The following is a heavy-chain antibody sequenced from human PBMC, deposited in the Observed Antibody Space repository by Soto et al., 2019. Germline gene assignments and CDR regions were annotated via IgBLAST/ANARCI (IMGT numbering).Heavy chain of an antibody. Sequence: EVQLVESGGGLVKPGGSLRLSCAASGFTFSNAWMNWVRQAPGKGLEWIGRIKSKVDGGTTEYAAHVKVRFTISRDDSKNTLYLQISRLKSEETVVYFWTPDLAVTHYYYCFVRDLLGQGTTVTVS. D-gene: IGHD4-17*01. CDR1: GFTFSNAW. J-gene: IGHJ6*02. V-gene: IGHV3-15*01. CDR2: IKSKVDGGTT. CDR3: TPDLAVTHYYYCFVRDL.